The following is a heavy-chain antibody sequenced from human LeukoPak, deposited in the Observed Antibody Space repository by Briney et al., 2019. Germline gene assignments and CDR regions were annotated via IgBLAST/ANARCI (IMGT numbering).Heavy chain of an antibody. J-gene: IGHJ4*02. CDR3: ARHPPGIAVPDY. V-gene: IGHV4-39*01. D-gene: IGHD6-19*01. CDR2: IYYSGST. Sequence: SETLSLTCTVSGGSISSSSYYWGWIRQPPGKGLEWIGSIYYSGSTYYNPSLKSRVTISVDTSKNQFSLKLSSVTAADTAVYYCARHPPGIAVPDYRGQGTLVTVSS. CDR1: GGSISSSSYY.